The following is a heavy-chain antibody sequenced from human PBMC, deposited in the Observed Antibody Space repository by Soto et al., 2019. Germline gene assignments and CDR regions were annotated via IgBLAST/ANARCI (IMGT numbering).Heavy chain of an antibody. CDR1: GFTFSSFW. J-gene: IGHJ4*02. V-gene: IGHV3-7*01. CDR2: ISPDGSEK. CDR3: SRSLDS. Sequence: GGSLRLSCAASGFTFSSFWMDWVRQAPGKGLEWVANISPDGSEKHYVDSVKGRFTISRDNAKNSLYLQMSSLKAEDSALYYCSRSLDSWGQGTRVTVSS.